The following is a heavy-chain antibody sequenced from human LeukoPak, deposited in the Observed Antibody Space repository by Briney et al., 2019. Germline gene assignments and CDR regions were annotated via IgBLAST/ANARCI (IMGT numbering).Heavy chain of an antibody. CDR2: ISAYNGNT. Sequence: ASVKVSCKASGYTFTSYGISWVRQAPGQGLEWMGWISAYNGNTNYAQKFQGRVTMTTDTSTSTAYMELRSLRSDDTAVYYCAREAGGEYSYGSDYWGQGTLVTVSS. CDR1: GYTFTSYG. V-gene: IGHV1-18*01. CDR3: AREAGGEYSYGSDY. D-gene: IGHD5-18*01. J-gene: IGHJ4*02.